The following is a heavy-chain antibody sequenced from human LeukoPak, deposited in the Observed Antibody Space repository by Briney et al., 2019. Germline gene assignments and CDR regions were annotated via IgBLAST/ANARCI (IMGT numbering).Heavy chain of an antibody. V-gene: IGHV4-34*01. CDR1: GGSFSGYY. Sequence: PSETLSLTCAVYGGSFSGYYWSWIRQPPGKGREWVGEINHSGSTNYNPSLKSRVTISVDTSKNQFSLKLSSVTAADTAVYYCARGPSRHRIQYWGQGTLVTVSS. J-gene: IGHJ4*02. CDR2: INHSGST. CDR3: ARGPSRHRIQY. D-gene: IGHD5-18*01.